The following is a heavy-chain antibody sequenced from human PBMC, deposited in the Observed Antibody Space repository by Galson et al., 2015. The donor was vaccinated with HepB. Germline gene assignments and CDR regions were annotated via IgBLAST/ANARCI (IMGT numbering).Heavy chain of an antibody. CDR3: ARDPYDYYDSSGYSLFEYFQH. Sequence: SVKVSCKASGYTFTSYGISWVRQAPGQGLEWMGWISAYNGNTNYAQNLQGRVTMTTDTSTSTAYLELRSLRSDDTAVYYCARDPYDYYDSSGYSLFEYFQHWGQGTLVTVSS. CDR2: ISAYNGNT. CDR1: GYTFTSYG. J-gene: IGHJ1*01. D-gene: IGHD3-22*01. V-gene: IGHV1-18*01.